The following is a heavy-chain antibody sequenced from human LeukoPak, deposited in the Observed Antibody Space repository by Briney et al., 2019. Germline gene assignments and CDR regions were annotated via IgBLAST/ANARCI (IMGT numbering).Heavy chain of an antibody. CDR2: ISSSGSTI. D-gene: IGHD2-15*01. Sequence: GGSLRLSCAASGFTFSDYYMSWIRQAPGKGLEWASYISSSGSTIYYADSVKGRFTISRDNAKNSLYLQMNGLRVEDTAVYYCARDLGDCSGGSCYSNNWFDPWGQGTLVTVSS. J-gene: IGHJ5*02. CDR1: GFTFSDYY. CDR3: ARDLGDCSGGSCYSNNWFDP. V-gene: IGHV3-11*01.